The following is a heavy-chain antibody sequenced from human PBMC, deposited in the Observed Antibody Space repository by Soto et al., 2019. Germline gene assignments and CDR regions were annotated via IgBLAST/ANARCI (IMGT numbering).Heavy chain of an antibody. V-gene: IGHV3-48*02. J-gene: IGHJ6*02. Sequence: GGSLRLACAASGFTFSSYSMNWVRQAPGKGLDCVSYISSSSSTIYYADSVKGRFTISRDNAKNSLYLQMNSLRDEDTAVYYCAIGVAQEYYYYGMDVWGQGPTVTVS. CDR2: ISSSSSTI. CDR1: GFTFSSYS. CDR3: AIGVAQEYYYYGMDV.